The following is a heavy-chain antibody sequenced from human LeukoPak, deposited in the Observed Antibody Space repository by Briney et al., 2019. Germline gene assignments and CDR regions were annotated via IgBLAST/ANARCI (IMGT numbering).Heavy chain of an antibody. CDR2: IYHGGPT. CDR3: ARLPGPNWIDP. CDR1: GYSITSGYY. D-gene: IGHD3-10*01. V-gene: IGHV4-38-2*02. Sequence: SETLLLTCSVSGYSITSGYYWGWIRQPPGKGLEWIGGIYHGGPTYYNPSLMSRVTMSVDTSKNQFSLKLSSVTAADTAVYYCARLPGPNWIDPWGQGTLVT. J-gene: IGHJ5*02.